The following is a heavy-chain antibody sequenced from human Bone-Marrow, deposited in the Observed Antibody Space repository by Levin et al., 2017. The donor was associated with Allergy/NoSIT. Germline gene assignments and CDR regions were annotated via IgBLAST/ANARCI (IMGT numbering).Heavy chain of an antibody. Sequence: SQTLSLTCTVSGGSISPYYWNWIRQRPGKGLEWIGYVYYSGSTNYNPSLQSRVSISVDTSKNQFSLRLSSVTAADTAVYYCAREERSFYYGSGFDSWGQGTLVTVSS. V-gene: IGHV4-59*01. D-gene: IGHD3-10*01. CDR2: VYYSGST. CDR3: AREERSFYYGSGFDS. J-gene: IGHJ4*02. CDR1: GGSISPYY.